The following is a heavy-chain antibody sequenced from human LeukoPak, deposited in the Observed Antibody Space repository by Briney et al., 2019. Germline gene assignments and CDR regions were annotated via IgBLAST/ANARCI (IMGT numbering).Heavy chain of an antibody. CDR2: ISAYKGNT. D-gene: IGHD3-10*01. CDR1: GYTFSTYG. J-gene: IGHJ3*01. V-gene: IGHV1-18*01. CDR3: ARDLYYYGSGSYYDVFDV. Sequence: GASVKVSCKASGYTFSTYGISWVRQAPGQGLEWMGWISAYKGNTYYAQKLQGRGTMTTDTSTSTAYMELRSLRSDDTAIYYCARDLYYYGSGSYYDVFDVWGQGTMVTVSS.